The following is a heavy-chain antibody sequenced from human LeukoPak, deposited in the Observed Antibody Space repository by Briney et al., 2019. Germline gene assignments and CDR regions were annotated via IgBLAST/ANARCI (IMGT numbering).Heavy chain of an antibody. CDR1: GYTFTGYY. Sequence: ASVKVSCKASGYTFTGYYMHWVRQAPGLGLEWMGWINPNSGGTNYAQKFQGRVTMTRDTSISTAYIELSRLSSDDTAVYYCARVGTNPPVSFWSGFDYWGQGTLVTVSS. J-gene: IGHJ4*02. V-gene: IGHV1-2*02. D-gene: IGHD3-3*01. CDR3: ARVGTNPPVSFWSGFDY. CDR2: INPNSGGT.